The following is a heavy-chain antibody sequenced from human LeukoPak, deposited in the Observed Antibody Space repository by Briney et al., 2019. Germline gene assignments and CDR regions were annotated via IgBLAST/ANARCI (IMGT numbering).Heavy chain of an antibody. Sequence: GGSPRLSCAASGFTFSSYAMYWVRQAPGKGLEWVSGISGSGGSTYYADSVKGRFTISRDNSKNTLYLQMNSLRAEDTAVYYCAKDDSPGKEWLEVIDYWGQGTLVTVSS. J-gene: IGHJ4*02. D-gene: IGHD3-3*01. V-gene: IGHV3-23*01. CDR2: ISGSGGST. CDR3: AKDDSPGKEWLEVIDY. CDR1: GFTFSSYA.